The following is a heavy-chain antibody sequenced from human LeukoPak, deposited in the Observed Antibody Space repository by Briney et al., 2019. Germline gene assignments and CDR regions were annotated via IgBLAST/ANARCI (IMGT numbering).Heavy chain of an antibody. V-gene: IGHV4-31*03. J-gene: IGHJ4*02. CDR1: GGSISSGGYY. Sequence: SETLSLTCTVSGGSISSGGYYWSWIRQHPGKGLEWIGYIYYSGSTYYNPSLKSRVTISVDTSKNQFSLKLSSVTTADTAVYYCARVGGYGDYYDYWGQGTLVTVSS. CDR2: IYYSGST. D-gene: IGHD4-17*01. CDR3: ARVGGYGDYYDY.